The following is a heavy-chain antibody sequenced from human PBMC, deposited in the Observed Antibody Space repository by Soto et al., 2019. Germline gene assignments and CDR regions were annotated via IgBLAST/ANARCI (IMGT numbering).Heavy chain of an antibody. CDR3: ARDRLSRIAKLPYYFDY. Sequence: PSQTLSLTCAISGDSVSSNSAAWNWIRQSPSRGLEWLGRTYYRSKWYNDYAVSVKSRITINPDTSKNQFSLQLNSVTPEDTAVYYCARDRLSRIAKLPYYFDYWGQGTLVTVSS. D-gene: IGHD6-13*01. CDR1: GDSVSSNSAA. CDR2: TYYRSKWYN. J-gene: IGHJ4*02. V-gene: IGHV6-1*01.